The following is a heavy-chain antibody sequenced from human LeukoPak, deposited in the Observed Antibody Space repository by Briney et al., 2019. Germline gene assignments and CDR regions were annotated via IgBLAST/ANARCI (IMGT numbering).Heavy chain of an antibody. J-gene: IGHJ5*02. Sequence: ASVKVSCKASGYTFISYDINWVRQATGQGLEWMGWMKPNNGNTGYAQKFQGRVTMTRNTSISTAYMELSSLRSEDTAMYYCARGNTGTYYNWFDPWGQGTLVTVSS. CDR1: GYTFISYD. CDR3: ARGNTGTYYNWFDP. CDR2: MKPNNGNT. D-gene: IGHD1-7*01. V-gene: IGHV1-8*01.